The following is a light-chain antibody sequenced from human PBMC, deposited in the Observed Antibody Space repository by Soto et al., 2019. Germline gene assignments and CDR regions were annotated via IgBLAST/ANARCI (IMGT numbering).Light chain of an antibody. V-gene: IGKV1-27*01. CDR2: GAS. J-gene: IGKJ4*01. Sequence: QMTHSPPSLSASIGDRVTVTCRASHDIGQSLAWYQQRPGKSRTLLIYGASTLQSGVPPRFSGSGSGTDFTLASRTLRPEDVATDYCQNYNSAPFIFGGGTKVEVK. CDR3: QNYNSAPFI. CDR1: HDIGQS.